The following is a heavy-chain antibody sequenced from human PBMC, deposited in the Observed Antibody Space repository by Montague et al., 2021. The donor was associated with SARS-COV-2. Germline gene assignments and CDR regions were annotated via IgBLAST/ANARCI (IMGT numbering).Heavy chain of an antibody. D-gene: IGHD3-22*01. J-gene: IGHJ4*02. CDR2: ISSSGITI. V-gene: IGHV3-48*03. CDR1: GFTFSSYE. Sequence: SLRLSCAASGFTFSSYEMNWLHQAPGKGLEWVSYISSSGITIYYADSVKGRFTISRDNAKNSLHLQMNSLRAEDTAVYYCARDNYYYDTSGYPDYWGQGTLVTVSS. CDR3: ARDNYYYDTSGYPDY.